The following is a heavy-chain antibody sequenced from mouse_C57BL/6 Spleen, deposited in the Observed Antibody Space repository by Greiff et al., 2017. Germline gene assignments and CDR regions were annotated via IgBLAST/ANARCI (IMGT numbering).Heavy chain of an antibody. D-gene: IGHD1-1*01. CDR3: ARSYGSSYGGFAY. CDR2: INPYNGDT. Sequence: EVQLQQSGPELVKPGDSVKISCKASGYSFTGYFMNWVMQSHGKSLEWIGRINPYNGDTFYNQKFKGKATLTVDKSSSTAHMELRSLTSEDSAVYYCARSYGSSYGGFAYWGQGTLVTVSA. V-gene: IGHV1-20*01. CDR1: GYSFTGYF. J-gene: IGHJ3*01.